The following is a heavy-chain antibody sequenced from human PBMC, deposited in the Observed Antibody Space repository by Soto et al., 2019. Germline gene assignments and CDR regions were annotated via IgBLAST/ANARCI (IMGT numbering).Heavy chain of an antibody. V-gene: IGHV3-30*03. CDR1: GLRFRTFG. CDR3: SLTRRATLSDLPGPGCEH. J-gene: IGHJ1*01. CDR2: LSHDSRDK. Sequence: QVQLVESGGGVVRPGTSLRLSCAASGLRFRTFGIHWVRQSPGTGLQLLSVLSHDSRDKRVAESMQGRIDISRDNSKKTLYLEMSRRLREDTALYYSSLTRRATLSDLPGPGCEHWCRGHMVTLAS. D-gene: IGHD3-9*01.